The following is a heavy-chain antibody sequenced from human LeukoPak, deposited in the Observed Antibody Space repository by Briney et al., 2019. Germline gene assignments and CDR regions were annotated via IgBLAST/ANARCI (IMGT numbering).Heavy chain of an antibody. CDR2: MYHSGKT. D-gene: IGHD2-2*01. J-gene: IGHJ4*02. V-gene: IGHV4-59*01. CDR3: ARGLRRCSSTSCFPYYFDY. CDR1: GVSISSNY. Sequence: TSETLSLTCTVSGVSISSNYWSWIRQSPGRGLEWIGYMYHSGKTNYNPSLKSRVTISIDTSTNHLSLKLSSVTVADTAVYYCARGLRRCSSTSCFPYYFDYWGQGTLVTVSS.